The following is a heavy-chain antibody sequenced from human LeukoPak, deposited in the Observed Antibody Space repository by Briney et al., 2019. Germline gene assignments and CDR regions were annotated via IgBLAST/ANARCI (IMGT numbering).Heavy chain of an antibody. CDR1: GFTFSSYW. V-gene: IGHV3-7*03. CDR2: IRQDGSDK. CDR3: AKDHYASAWYYFEH. J-gene: IGHJ4*02. D-gene: IGHD6-19*01. Sequence: GRSLRLSCAASGFTFSSYWLSWVRQAPGKGLEWVANIRQDGSDKYYVDSVKGRFTISRDNAKNSLYLQMNSLKPEDMALYYCAKDHYASAWYYFEHWGQGTLVTVSS.